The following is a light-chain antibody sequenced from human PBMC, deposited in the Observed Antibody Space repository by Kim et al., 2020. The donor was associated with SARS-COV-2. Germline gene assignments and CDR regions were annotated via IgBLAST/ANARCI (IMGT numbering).Light chain of an antibody. Sequence: SLSPGERATRSCRASQSVSSDLAWYQQKPGQAPRLLIYDASNRATGIPARFRGSGSGTDFTLTISSLEPEDFAVYYCQQRSNWPYTFGQGTKLEI. J-gene: IGKJ2*01. CDR1: QSVSSD. CDR3: QQRSNWPYT. CDR2: DAS. V-gene: IGKV3-11*01.